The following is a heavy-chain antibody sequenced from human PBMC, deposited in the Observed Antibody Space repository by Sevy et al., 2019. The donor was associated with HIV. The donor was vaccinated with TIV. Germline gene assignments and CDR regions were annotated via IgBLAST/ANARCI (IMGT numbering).Heavy chain of an antibody. CDR1: GFSFRSYG. D-gene: IGHD6-13*01. J-gene: IGHJ4*02. CDR2: ISHDGSNK. CDR3: GAGISWSDY. V-gene: IGHV3-30*03. Sequence: GGSLRLSCVASGFSFRSYGMHWVRQAPGKGLEWVALISHDGSNKYFADSVKGRFTISRDNSKNTLYLQMESLRVEDTAVYYCGAGISWSDYCGQGTLVTVSS.